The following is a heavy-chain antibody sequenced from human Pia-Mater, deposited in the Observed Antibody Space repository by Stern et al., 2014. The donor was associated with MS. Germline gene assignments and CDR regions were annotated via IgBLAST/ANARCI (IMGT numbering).Heavy chain of an antibody. CDR1: GFPFDTYT. Sequence: EVQLVEPGGRLVKPGESLTLSCAASGFPFDTYTMHWVRQSPGRGLEWISSISTESSYINYADSVKGRFTISRDNANNSLYLQMNSLRPEDTAVYYCARRAGGLIAAGSLGYWGQGILVTVSS. J-gene: IGHJ4*02. CDR2: ISTESSYI. CDR3: ARRAGGLIAAGSLGY. D-gene: IGHD6-25*01. V-gene: IGHV3-21*01.